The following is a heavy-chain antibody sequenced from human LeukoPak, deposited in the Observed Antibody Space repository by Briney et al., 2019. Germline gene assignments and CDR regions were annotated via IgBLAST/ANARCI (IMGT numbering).Heavy chain of an antibody. CDR3: ARGGVSSGWAYYCYYYAMDV. J-gene: IGHJ6*02. Sequence: PSETLSLTCTVSGGSLDSSSYYWVWIRQPPGKGLEWIGSIYYTGNTYYKPSLESRVTISVDTSKSQFSLKLSSVTAADTAVYYCARGGVSSGWAYYCYYYAMDVWGQGTAVTVSS. CDR1: GGSLDSSSYY. CDR2: IYYTGNT. D-gene: IGHD6-19*01. V-gene: IGHV4-39*01.